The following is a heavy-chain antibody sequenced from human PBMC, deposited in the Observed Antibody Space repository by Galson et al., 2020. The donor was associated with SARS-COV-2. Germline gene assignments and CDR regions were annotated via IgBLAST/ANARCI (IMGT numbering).Heavy chain of an antibody. CDR2: IWYDGSNK. Sequence: GGSLRLSCAASGFTFSSYDMHWVRQAPGKGLEWVAVIWYDGSNKYYADSVKGRFTISRDNSKNTLYLQMNSLRAEDTAVYYCAGGLEWSLDYWGQGTLVTVSS. D-gene: IGHD3-3*01. J-gene: IGHJ4*02. CDR1: GFTFSSYD. CDR3: AGGLEWSLDY. V-gene: IGHV3-33*01.